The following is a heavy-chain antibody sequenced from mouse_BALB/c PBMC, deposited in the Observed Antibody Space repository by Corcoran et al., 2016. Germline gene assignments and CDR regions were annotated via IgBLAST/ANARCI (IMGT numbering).Heavy chain of an antibody. D-gene: IGHD2-4*01. V-gene: IGHV1-20*02. CDR1: GYSFTGYF. Sequence: EVQLQQSGPELVKPGASVKISCKASGYSFTGYFMNWVMQSHGKSLEWIGRINPYNGDTFYNQKFKGKATLTVDKSSSTAHMELRSLASEDSAVYYCANYDYDYWGQGTTLTVSS. CDR2: INPYNGDT. J-gene: IGHJ2*01. CDR3: ANYDYDY.